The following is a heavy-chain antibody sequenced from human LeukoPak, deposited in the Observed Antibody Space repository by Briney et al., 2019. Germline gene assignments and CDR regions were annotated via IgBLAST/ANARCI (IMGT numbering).Heavy chain of an antibody. V-gene: IGHV1-24*01. Sequence: ASVNVSCKVSGYTLTELSMHWVRQAPGKGLEWMGGFDPEDGETIYAQKFQGRVTMTEDTSTDTAYMELSSLRSEDTAVYYCATGPRILSGFDPWGQGTLVTVSS. D-gene: IGHD2-15*01. CDR1: GYTLTELS. J-gene: IGHJ5*02. CDR3: ATGPRILSGFDP. CDR2: FDPEDGET.